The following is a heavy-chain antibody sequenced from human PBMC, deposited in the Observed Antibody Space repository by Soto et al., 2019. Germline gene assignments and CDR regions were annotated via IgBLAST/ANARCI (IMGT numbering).Heavy chain of an antibody. D-gene: IGHD2-21*02. CDR2: AYWDDDN. CDR1: GFSLTTRPVG. J-gene: IGHJ4*02. CDR3: AYRRHSGDWNGGFFDY. V-gene: IGHV2-5*02. Sequence: QITLRESGPTLVKPTQTLTLTCTFSGFSLTTRPVGVGWIRQSPGKALEWLAFAYWDDDNRYSPSLRSRLTVTKDTSKNQVVLTMTNVDPVDTATYFCAYRRHSGDWNGGFFDYWGQGTLVTVSS.